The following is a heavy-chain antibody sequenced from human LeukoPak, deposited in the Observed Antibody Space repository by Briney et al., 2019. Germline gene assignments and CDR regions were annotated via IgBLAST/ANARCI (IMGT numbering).Heavy chain of an antibody. Sequence: SETLSLTCTVSGASISSYYWTWIRQPPGKGLEWIGYVYYSGSTYYNPSLKSRVTISVDTSKNQFSLKLSSVTAADTAVYYCAREDGSANFDYWGQGTLVTVSS. CDR1: GASISSYY. D-gene: IGHD3-10*01. CDR3: AREDGSANFDY. CDR2: VYYSGST. V-gene: IGHV4-59*01. J-gene: IGHJ4*02.